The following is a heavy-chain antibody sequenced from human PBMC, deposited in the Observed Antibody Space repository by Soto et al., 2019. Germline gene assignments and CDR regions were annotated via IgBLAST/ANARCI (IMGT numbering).Heavy chain of an antibody. D-gene: IGHD3-16*01. V-gene: IGHV1-69*01. CDR2: IIPIFRTA. CDR1: GGTFSSNA. J-gene: IGHJ4*02. Sequence: QLVQSGAEVKIPGSSVKVSCEASGGTFSSNAINWVRQAPGQGLEWMGGIIPIFRTANYAQKFQGRVTITADESTSTAYLDLSSLRSEDTAMYYCVGGITRLGYWGQGTLVTVSS. CDR3: VGGITRLGY.